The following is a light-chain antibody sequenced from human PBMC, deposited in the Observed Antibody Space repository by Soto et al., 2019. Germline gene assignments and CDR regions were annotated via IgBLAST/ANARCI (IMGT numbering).Light chain of an antibody. CDR3: KQYGSAPIT. Sequence: EIVLTQSPDTLSLSPGERATLSCRPSQSVSGSDVAWYQQIRGQAPRLLIYDASTRASGIPDRFSGSGSGTDFTLTISGLEPEDFGVFYCKQYGSAPITFGQGTRLEIK. CDR1: QSVSGSD. V-gene: IGKV3-20*01. J-gene: IGKJ5*01. CDR2: DAS.